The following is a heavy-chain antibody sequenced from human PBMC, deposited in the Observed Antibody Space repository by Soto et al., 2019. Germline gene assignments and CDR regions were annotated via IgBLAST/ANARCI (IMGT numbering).Heavy chain of an antibody. CDR1: GGSISSGDYY. CDR2: IYYSGTT. V-gene: IGHV4-30-4*01. D-gene: IGHD3-16*01. Sequence: SETLSLTCTVSGGSISSGDYYWSWIRQPPGKGLEWIGYIYYSGTTYYNPSLKSRVTISVDTSKNQFSLKLSSEAAADSAVYYCVRNGLGGTGANNDIDDWGQGTMVTVSS. CDR3: VRNGLGGTGANNDIDD. J-gene: IGHJ4*01.